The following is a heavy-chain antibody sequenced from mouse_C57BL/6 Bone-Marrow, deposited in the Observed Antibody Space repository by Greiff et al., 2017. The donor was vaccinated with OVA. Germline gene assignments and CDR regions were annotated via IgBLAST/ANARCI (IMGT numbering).Heavy chain of an antibody. CDR3: ARHEEICIYYYGSSFAY. Sequence: QVQLKESGAELVKPGASVKLSCKASGYTFTEYTIHWVKQRSGQGLEWIGWFYPGSGSIKYNEKFKDKATLTADKSSSTVYMELSRLTSEDSAVYFCARHEEICIYYYGSSFAYWGQGTLVTVSA. CDR2: FYPGSGSI. J-gene: IGHJ3*01. V-gene: IGHV1-62-2*01. CDR1: GYTFTEYT. D-gene: IGHD1-1*01.